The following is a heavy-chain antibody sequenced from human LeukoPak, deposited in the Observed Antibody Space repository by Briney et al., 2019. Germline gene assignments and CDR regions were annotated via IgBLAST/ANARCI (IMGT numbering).Heavy chain of an antibody. J-gene: IGHJ4*02. CDR2: INHSGST. V-gene: IGHV4-34*01. D-gene: IGHD3-22*01. CDR3: AISFYYDSSGYHVFDY. CDR1: GGSFSGYY. Sequence: SETLSLTCAVYGGSFSGYYWSWIRQPPGKGLEWIGEINHSGSTNYNPSLKSRVTISVDTSKDQFSLKLSSVTAADTAVYYCAISFYYDSSGYHVFDYWGQGTLVTVSS.